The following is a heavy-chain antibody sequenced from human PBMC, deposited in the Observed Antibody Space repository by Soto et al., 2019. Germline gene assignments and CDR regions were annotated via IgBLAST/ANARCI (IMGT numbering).Heavy chain of an antibody. D-gene: IGHD2-15*01. V-gene: IGHV6-1*01. CDR2: TYYRSRWYS. J-gene: IGHJ6*02. CDR3: ARSEEDSDYYYYGLDV. Sequence: SQTLSLTSAISGDSVSSSSVAWNWVRQSPSSGLEWLGRTYYRSRWYSDFAVSVRGRIVINADTSKNQFSLQLNSVTPEDTAVYFCARSEEDSDYYYYGLDVWGQGTTVTVSS. CDR1: GDSVSSSSVA.